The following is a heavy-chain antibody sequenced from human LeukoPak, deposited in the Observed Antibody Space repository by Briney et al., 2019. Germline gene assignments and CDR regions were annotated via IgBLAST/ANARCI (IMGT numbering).Heavy chain of an antibody. CDR2: INPSGGST. CDR1: GYTLTSYY. J-gene: IGHJ4*02. V-gene: IGHV1-46*01. CDR3: ARGQRDIVVVPAAPDY. D-gene: IGHD2-2*01. Sequence: ASVKVSCKASGYTLTSYYMHWVRQAPGQGLEWMGIINPSGGSTSYAQKFQGRVTMTRDTSTSTVYMELSSLRSEDTAVYYCARGQRDIVVVPAAPDYWGQGTLVAVSS.